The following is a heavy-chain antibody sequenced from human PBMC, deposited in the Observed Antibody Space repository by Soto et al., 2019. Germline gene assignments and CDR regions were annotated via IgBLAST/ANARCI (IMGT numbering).Heavy chain of an antibody. Sequence: QVQLVQSGAEVKKPGASLKVSCTASGYTFSSDGITWVRQAPGQGLEWMGWISAFNGDTKYAQNPQDRVSMTTDTSTSTAYMELRILRSDDTAVYYCARDSVGTSGGWLDYWGPGTLVTVSS. CDR1: GYTFSSDG. V-gene: IGHV1-18*01. CDR3: ARDSVGTSGGWLDY. D-gene: IGHD6-19*01. CDR2: ISAFNGDT. J-gene: IGHJ4*02.